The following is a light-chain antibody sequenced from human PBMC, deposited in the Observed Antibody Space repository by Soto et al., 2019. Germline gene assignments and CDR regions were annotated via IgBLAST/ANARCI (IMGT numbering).Light chain of an antibody. Sequence: EIVLTQSPGTLSLSPGERATLSCRASQRVTSNSLAWYQQKSGQAPRLVFYGLSNRATGIPERFSGSGSGTDFTLTISRLEPDDFAVYFCQQYGTSPPITFGQGTRLEIK. CDR2: GLS. J-gene: IGKJ5*01. CDR1: QRVTSNS. CDR3: QQYGTSPPIT. V-gene: IGKV3-20*01.